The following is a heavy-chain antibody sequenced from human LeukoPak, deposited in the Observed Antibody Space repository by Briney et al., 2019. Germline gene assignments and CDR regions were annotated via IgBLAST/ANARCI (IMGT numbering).Heavy chain of an antibody. CDR3: AKDRGGFSYYYYGMDV. Sequence: GGSLRLSCAASGFTFSSYTMNWVRQAPGKGLEWVAVISYDGSNKYYADSVKGRFTISRDNSKNTLYLQMNSLNSLRAEDTAVYYCAKDRGGFSYYYYGMDVWGQGTTVTVSS. D-gene: IGHD3-10*01. J-gene: IGHJ6*02. V-gene: IGHV3-30*18. CDR2: ISYDGSNK. CDR1: GFTFSSYT.